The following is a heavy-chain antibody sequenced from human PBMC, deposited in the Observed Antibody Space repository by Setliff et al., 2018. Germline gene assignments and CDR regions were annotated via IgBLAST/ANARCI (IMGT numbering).Heavy chain of an antibody. V-gene: IGHV4-39*01. J-gene: IGHJ4*02. CDR1: GGSIRSSSYY. CDR3: ATTGTYRYFDY. Sequence: SETLSLTCVVSGGSIRSSSYYWGWLRQPPGKGLEWIGSVYYSGSTYYNPSLSSRVTMSVDTSKNQFSLRLNSVTASDTAVYYCATTGTYRYFDYWGQGTLVTV. D-gene: IGHD1-1*01. CDR2: VYYSGST.